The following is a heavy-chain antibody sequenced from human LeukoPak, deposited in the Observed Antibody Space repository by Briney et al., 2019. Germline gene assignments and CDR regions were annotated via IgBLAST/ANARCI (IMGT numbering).Heavy chain of an antibody. D-gene: IGHD3-10*02. Sequence: SETLSLTCAVYGGSFSGYYWSWIRQPPGKGLEWIGEINHSGSTNYNPSLKSRVTISVDTSKNQFSLELSSVTAADTAVYYCARLCSGSYLHWGQGTLVTVSS. CDR1: GGSFSGYY. V-gene: IGHV4-34*01. J-gene: IGHJ4*02. CDR3: ARLCSGSYLH. CDR2: INHSGST.